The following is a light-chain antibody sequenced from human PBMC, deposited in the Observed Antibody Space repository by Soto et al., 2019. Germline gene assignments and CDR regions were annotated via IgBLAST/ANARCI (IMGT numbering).Light chain of an antibody. CDR1: QSVSSSY. J-gene: IGKJ2*01. Sequence: EIVLTQSPGTLSLSPGEIATLSCRASQSVSSSYLAWYQQKPGQAPRLLIYSASSRATGIPDRFSGSGSGTDFTLTISRLEPEDFAVYYCQQYGSSGYTFGQGTKLEIK. CDR3: QQYGSSGYT. CDR2: SAS. V-gene: IGKV3-20*01.